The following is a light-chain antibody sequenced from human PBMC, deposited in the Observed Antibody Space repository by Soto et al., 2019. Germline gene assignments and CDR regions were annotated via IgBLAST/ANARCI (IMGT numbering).Light chain of an antibody. CDR3: QQYNRFWT. CDR2: QAS. Sequence: DIQMTQSPSTLSASVGDRVIITCRASQSISSWLAWYQQKPGKAPKLLFYQASILESGVPSRFSGSGSGTEFTLTISSLQPDDFATYYCQQYNRFWTFGQGTKVEIK. CDR1: QSISSW. V-gene: IGKV1-5*03. J-gene: IGKJ1*01.